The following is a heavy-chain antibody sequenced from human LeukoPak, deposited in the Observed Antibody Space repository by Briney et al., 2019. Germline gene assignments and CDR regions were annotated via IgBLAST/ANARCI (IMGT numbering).Heavy chain of an antibody. J-gene: IGHJ4*02. V-gene: IGHV3-7*04. Sequence: GGSLRLSCAASGFTFSTYWMSWVRQAPGTGLEWVASIKQDGSEKSYVDSVKGRFTISRDNAKNSLYLQMNSLRAEDTAVYYCARGGYQLLWYWGQGTLVTVSS. CDR3: ARGGYQLLWY. D-gene: IGHD2-2*01. CDR2: IKQDGSEK. CDR1: GFTFSTYW.